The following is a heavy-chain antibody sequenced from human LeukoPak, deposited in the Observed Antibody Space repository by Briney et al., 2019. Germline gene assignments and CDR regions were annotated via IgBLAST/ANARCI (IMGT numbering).Heavy chain of an antibody. J-gene: IGHJ4*02. V-gene: IGHV3-21*01. CDR3: ARDRDLERVSSGYFDY. CDR1: GFTFSSYS. D-gene: IGHD6-19*01. CDR2: ISSSSSYI. Sequence: GGSLRLSCAASGFTFSSYSMKWVRQAPGKGLEWVSSISSSSSYIYYADSVKGRFTISRDNAKNSLYLQMNSLRAEDTAVYYCARDRDLERVSSGYFDYWGQGTLVTVSS.